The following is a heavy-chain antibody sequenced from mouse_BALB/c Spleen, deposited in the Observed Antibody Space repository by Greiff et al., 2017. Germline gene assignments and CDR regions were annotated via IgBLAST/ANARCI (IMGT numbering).Heavy chain of an antibody. CDR3: ARYRYDYYYAMDY. CDR1: GFSLTSYG. CDR2: IWAGGST. D-gene: IGHD2-14*01. J-gene: IGHJ4*01. V-gene: IGHV2-9*02. Sequence: QVQLQQSGPGLVAPSQSLSITCTVSGFSLTSYGVHWVRQPPGKGLEWLGVIWAGGSTNYNSALMSRLSISKDNSKSQVFLKMNSLQTDDTAMYYCARYRYDYYYAMDYWGQGTSVTVSS.